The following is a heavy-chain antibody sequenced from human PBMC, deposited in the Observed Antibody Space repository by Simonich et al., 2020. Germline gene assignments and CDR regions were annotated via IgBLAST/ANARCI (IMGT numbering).Heavy chain of an antibody. CDR1: GGSISSSSYY. V-gene: IGHV4-39*01. CDR3: ARWAYSSSYFDY. D-gene: IGHD6-6*01. Sequence: QLQLQESGPGLVKPSETLSLTCTVSGGSISSSSYYWGWLRQPPGKGLEWIGSIYFSGSTDYNPSLKSRVTISVDTSKNQFSLKLSSVTAADTAVYYCARWAYSSSYFDYWGQGTLVTVSS. J-gene: IGHJ4*02. CDR2: IYFSGST.